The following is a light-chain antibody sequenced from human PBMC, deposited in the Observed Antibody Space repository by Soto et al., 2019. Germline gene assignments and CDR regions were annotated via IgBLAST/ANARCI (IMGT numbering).Light chain of an antibody. CDR3: QQYNDYSWT. J-gene: IGKJ1*01. V-gene: IGKV1-5*03. CDR2: KAS. CDR1: QSISIW. Sequence: DIQMTQSPSTLSASVGDRVAITCRASQSISIWLAWYQQKPGKAPKLLIYKASSLESGVPSRFSGSGSGTSFTLTIRSLQPDDFATYYCQQYNDYSWTFGQGTKVEIK.